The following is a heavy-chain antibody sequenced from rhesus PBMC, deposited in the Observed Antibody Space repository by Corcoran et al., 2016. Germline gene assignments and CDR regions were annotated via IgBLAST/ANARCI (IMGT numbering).Heavy chain of an antibody. Sequence: EVQLVESGGGLAKPGGSLRLSCAASGFTFSSSWMNWVRQTPGKGLEWSSAINSGGGSTYYADSVKGRFTISRDNSKNTLSLQMNSLRAEDTAVYYCAKQLAAAGDFDYWGQGVLVTVSS. J-gene: IGHJ4*01. D-gene: IGHD6-31*01. CDR3: AKQLAAAGDFDY. CDR1: GFTFSSSW. V-gene: IGHV3S42*01. CDR2: INSGGGST.